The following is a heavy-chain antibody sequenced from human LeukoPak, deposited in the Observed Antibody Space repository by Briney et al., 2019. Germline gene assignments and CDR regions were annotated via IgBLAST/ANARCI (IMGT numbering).Heavy chain of an antibody. CDR1: GFTFSSYG. Sequence: GGSLRLSCAASGFTFSSYGMHWVRQAPGKGLEWVAVISYDGSNKYYADSVKGRFTISRDNSKNTLYLQTNSLRAEDTAVYYCAKDGGSYRYPGAFDIWGQGTMVTVSS. V-gene: IGHV3-30*18. CDR3: AKDGGSYRYPGAFDI. J-gene: IGHJ3*02. D-gene: IGHD1-26*01. CDR2: ISYDGSNK.